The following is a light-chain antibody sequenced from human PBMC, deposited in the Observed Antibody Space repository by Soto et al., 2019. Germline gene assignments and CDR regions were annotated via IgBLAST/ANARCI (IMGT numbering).Light chain of an antibody. CDR1: SSDVGRRNL. CDR3: CSFGGSGTYVI. V-gene: IGLV2-23*01. CDR2: EGT. J-gene: IGLJ2*01. Sequence: QSALTQPASVSGSPGQSIAISCTETSSDVGRRNLVSWYQQHPGKAPKLLIYEGTKWPSGVSDRFSGSKSGNTASLTISGLQAEDEADYYCCSFGGSGTYVIFGGGTKVSVL.